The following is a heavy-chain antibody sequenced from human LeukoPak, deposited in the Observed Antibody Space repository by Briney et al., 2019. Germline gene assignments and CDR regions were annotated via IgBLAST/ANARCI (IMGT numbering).Heavy chain of an antibody. Sequence: PEGSLRLSCAASGFTFSSYSMNWVRQAPGKGLEWVSSISSSSSYIYYADSVKGRFTISRDNAKNSLYLQMNSLRAEDTAVYYCATLGGGDYGDYLDYWGQGTLVTVSS. CDR2: ISSSSSYI. D-gene: IGHD4-17*01. J-gene: IGHJ4*02. V-gene: IGHV3-21*01. CDR3: ATLGGGDYGDYLDY. CDR1: GFTFSSYS.